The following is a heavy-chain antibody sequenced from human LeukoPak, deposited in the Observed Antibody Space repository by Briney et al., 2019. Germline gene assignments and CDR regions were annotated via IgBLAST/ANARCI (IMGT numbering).Heavy chain of an antibody. Sequence: GGSLRLSCAASGFTFSSYAMSWVRQAPGEGLEWVSAISGSGGSTYYADSVKGRFTISRDNSKNTLYLQMNSLRAEDTAVYYCAKDPDSSGYYLDYWGQGTLVTVSS. CDR1: GFTFSSYA. V-gene: IGHV3-23*01. D-gene: IGHD3-22*01. J-gene: IGHJ4*02. CDR2: ISGSGGST. CDR3: AKDPDSSGYYLDY.